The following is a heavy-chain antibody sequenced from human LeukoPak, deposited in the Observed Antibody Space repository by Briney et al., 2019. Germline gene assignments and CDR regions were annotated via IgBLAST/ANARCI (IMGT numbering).Heavy chain of an antibody. J-gene: IGHJ6*04. CDR2: ISSSGSTI. D-gene: IGHD3-10*02. CDR3: AELGITMIGGV. CDR1: GFTFSSFF. Sequence: GSLRLSCEASGFTFSSFFMNWVRQAPGKGLEWVSYISSSGSTIYYAGSVKGRFTISRDNAKNSLYLQMNSLRAEDTAVYYCAELGITMIGGVWGKGTTVTISS. V-gene: IGHV3-48*03.